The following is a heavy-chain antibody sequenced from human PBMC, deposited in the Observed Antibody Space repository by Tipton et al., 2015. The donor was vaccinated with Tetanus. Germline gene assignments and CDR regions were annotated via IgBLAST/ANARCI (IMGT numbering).Heavy chain of an antibody. CDR2: ISGSGGST. CDR3: AKDHGPEITSVAATRYYYYGMDV. J-gene: IGHJ6*02. V-gene: IGHV3-23*01. Sequence: LSLTSTVSGGSISSYYWSWVRQAPGKGLEWVSVISGSGGSTYYADSVKGRFTISRDNSKNTLYLQMNSLRAEDTAVYYCAKDHGPEITSVAATRYYYYGMDVWGQGTTVTVSS. CDR1: GGSISSYY. D-gene: IGHD2-15*01.